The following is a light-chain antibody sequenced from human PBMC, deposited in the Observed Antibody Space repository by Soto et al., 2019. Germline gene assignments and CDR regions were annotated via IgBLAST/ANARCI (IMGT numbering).Light chain of an antibody. CDR3: GSYAGSYTYV. V-gene: IGLV2-11*01. CDR2: DVS. Sequence: QSALTQPRSVSGSPGQSVTISCNGTSSDVGGYNYVSWYQQHPGKAPKLMIYDVSKRPSGVPDRFSGSKSYNTASLTISGLQSEDEADYYCGSYAGSYTYVFGTGTKLTVL. CDR1: SSDVGGYNY. J-gene: IGLJ1*01.